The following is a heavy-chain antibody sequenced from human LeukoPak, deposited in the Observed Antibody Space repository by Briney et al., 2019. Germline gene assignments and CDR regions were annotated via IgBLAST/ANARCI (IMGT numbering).Heavy chain of an antibody. CDR3: ARHGEIDPLDY. V-gene: IGHV4-59*08. CDR2: IYYSGST. D-gene: IGHD5-24*01. CDR1: GYTFSSYA. Sequence: GSLRLSCAASGYTFSSYAMSWIRQPPGKGLEWIGYIYYSGSTNYNPSLKSRVTISVDTSKNQFSLKLSSVTAADTAVYYCARHGEIDPLDYWGQGTLVTVSS. J-gene: IGHJ4*02.